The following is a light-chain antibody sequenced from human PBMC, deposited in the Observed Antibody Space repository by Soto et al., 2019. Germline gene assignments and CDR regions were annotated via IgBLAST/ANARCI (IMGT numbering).Light chain of an antibody. J-gene: IGKJ4*01. V-gene: IGKV3-11*01. CDR1: QSVGSY. Sequence: EVVLTQSQATLSLCPWERVTLXRRASQSVGSYLAWYQQKPGQAPRLLIYDASNRATGVPARFSGSGSGTDFTLTISSLEPEDFAVYFCQQRSSWPTFGGGTKVDI. CDR3: QQRSSWPT. CDR2: DAS.